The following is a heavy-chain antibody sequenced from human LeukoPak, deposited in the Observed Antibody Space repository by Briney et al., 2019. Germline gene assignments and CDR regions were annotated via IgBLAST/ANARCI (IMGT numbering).Heavy chain of an antibody. CDR3: ARDTKDY. J-gene: IGHJ4*02. CDR1: GFTFSSYE. Sequence: PGGSLRLSCTASGFTFSSYEMNWVRQAPGKGLECISYISTTGDRIQYADSVKGRFTISRDNAKNSLYLQMNSLRAEDTAVYYCARDTKDYWGQGTLVTVSS. V-gene: IGHV3-48*03. D-gene: IGHD2-8*01. CDR2: ISTTGDRI.